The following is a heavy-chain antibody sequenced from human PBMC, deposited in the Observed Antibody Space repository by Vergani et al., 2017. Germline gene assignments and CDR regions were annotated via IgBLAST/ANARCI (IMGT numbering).Heavy chain of an antibody. V-gene: IGHV4-4*07. CDR3: ARGPYSSSWYYFDY. Sequence: QVQLQESGPGLVKSSETLSLTCTVSGGPISGFYWSWVRLPAGKGLEWIGRIHSSGTSHYSPSLKSRVTVSVDTSKNQFSLKLNSVTAADTAVYYCARGPYSSSWYYFDYWSRELWSPSPQ. J-gene: IGHJ4*02. CDR2: IHSSGTS. CDR1: GGPISGFY. D-gene: IGHD6-13*01.